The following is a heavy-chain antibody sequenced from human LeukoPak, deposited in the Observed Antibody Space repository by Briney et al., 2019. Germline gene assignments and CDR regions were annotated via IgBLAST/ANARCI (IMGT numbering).Heavy chain of an antibody. Sequence: PSETLSLTCTASGGSISSYYWSWLRQPPGKGLEWIGLIYYSGSTHYKSSLKSRVTISVDTSKNQFSLRLSSVTAADTAVYYCARHSGSSPHYFDYWGQGTLVTVSS. CDR1: GGSISSYY. D-gene: IGHD1-26*01. J-gene: IGHJ4*02. CDR3: ARHSGSSPHYFDY. V-gene: IGHV4-59*08. CDR2: IYYSGST.